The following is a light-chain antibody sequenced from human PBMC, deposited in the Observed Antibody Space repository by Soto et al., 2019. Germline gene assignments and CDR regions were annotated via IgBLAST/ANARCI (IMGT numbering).Light chain of an antibody. CDR2: EVN. CDR3: SSYTTTTTHV. CDR1: SSDVGGYNY. J-gene: IGLJ2*01. V-gene: IGLV2-14*01. Sequence: QSALTQPASVSGSPGQSITISCTGTSSDVGGYNYVSWYQQHPGKAPKVMIYEVNNRPSGVSNRFSGSKSGNTASLTISGLQAEDEADYYCSSYTTTTTHVFGGGTKVTVL.